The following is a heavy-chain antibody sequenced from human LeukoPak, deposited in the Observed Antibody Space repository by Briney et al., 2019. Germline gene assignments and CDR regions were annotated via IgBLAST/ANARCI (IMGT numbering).Heavy chain of an antibody. D-gene: IGHD2-15*01. CDR2: ISSSSSYI. V-gene: IGHV3-11*06. CDR1: GFTFSDYY. J-gene: IGHJ3*02. CDR3: AGRNWELLDAFDI. Sequence: GGSLRLSCAASGFTFSDYYMSWIRQAPGKGLERVTSISSSSSYIYYADSVKGRFTISRDNAKNSLYLQMNSLRAEDTAVYYCAGRNWELLDAFDIWGQGTMVTVSS.